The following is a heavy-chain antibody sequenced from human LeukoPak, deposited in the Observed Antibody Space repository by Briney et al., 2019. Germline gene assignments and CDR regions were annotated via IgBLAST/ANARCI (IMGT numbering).Heavy chain of an antibody. J-gene: IGHJ4*02. D-gene: IGHD4-23*01. Sequence: ASVNVSCKASGYTFTLYYMHWVRQAAGQGLEWMGMINPSGGSTTYAQKFQGRVTMTRDTSTRTVYMELSCLSSEDTAVYYCARDYGGNPSLFDYWGQGTLVTVSS. CDR1: GYTFTLYY. CDR3: ARDYGGNPSLFDY. V-gene: IGHV1-46*01. CDR2: INPSGGST.